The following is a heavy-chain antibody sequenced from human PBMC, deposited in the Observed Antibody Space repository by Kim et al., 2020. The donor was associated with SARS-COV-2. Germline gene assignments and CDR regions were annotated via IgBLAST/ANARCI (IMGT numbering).Heavy chain of an antibody. Sequence: ASVKVSCKASGYTFTSYGISWVRQAPGQGLEWMGWISAYNGNTNYAQKLQGRVTMTTDTSTSTAYMELRSLRSDDTAVYYCARGYGSYYYDSSGYQDPLGYWGQGTLVTVSS. J-gene: IGHJ4*02. CDR3: ARGYGSYYYDSSGYQDPLGY. CDR2: ISAYNGNT. D-gene: IGHD3-22*01. V-gene: IGHV1-18*01. CDR1: GYTFTSYG.